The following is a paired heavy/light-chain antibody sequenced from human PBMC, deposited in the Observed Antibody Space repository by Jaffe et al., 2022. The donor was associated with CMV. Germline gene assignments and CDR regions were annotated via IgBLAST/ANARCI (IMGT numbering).Heavy chain of an antibody. D-gene: IGHD6-6*01. Sequence: EVQLVESGGGVVRPGGSLRLSCAASGFTFDDYGMSWVRQAPGKGLEWVSGINWNGGSTGYADSVKGRFTISRDNAKNSLYLQMNSLRAEDTALYHCARENLAKKQSIAARMGFPVDGMDVWGQGTTVTVSS. CDR3: ARENLAKKQSIAARMGFPVDGMDV. J-gene: IGHJ6*02. CDR1: GFTFDDYG. V-gene: IGHV3-20*01. CDR2: INWNGGST.
Light chain of an antibody. CDR3: CSYAGSSIRV. Sequence: QSALTQPASVSGSPGQSITISCTGTSSDVGSYNLVSWYQQHPGKAPKLMIYEVSKRPSGVSNRFSGSKSGNTASLTISGLQAEDEADYYCCSYAGSSIRVFGTGTKVTVL. CDR1: SSDVGSYNL. V-gene: IGLV2-23*02. J-gene: IGLJ1*01. CDR2: EVS.